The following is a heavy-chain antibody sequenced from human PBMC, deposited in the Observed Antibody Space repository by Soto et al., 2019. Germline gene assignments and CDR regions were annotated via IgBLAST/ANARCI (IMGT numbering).Heavy chain of an antibody. J-gene: IGHJ5*02. CDR1: GCTFSSYA. CDR3: ARMSIVGAAQAYNWFQP. D-gene: IGHD1-26*01. Sequence: SVKVSCKASGCTFSSYAISWVRQAPGQGLEWMGGIIPIFGTANYAQKFQGRVTITADKSTSTAYMELSSLRSEDTAVYYCARMSIVGAAQAYNWFQPWGQGTLVNVS. CDR2: IIPIFGTA. V-gene: IGHV1-69*06.